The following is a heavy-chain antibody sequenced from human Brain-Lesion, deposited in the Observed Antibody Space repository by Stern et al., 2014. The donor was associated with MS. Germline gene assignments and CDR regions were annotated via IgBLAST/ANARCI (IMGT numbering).Heavy chain of an antibody. J-gene: IGHJ4*02. Sequence: QVQLQESGPGLVKPSQTLSLTCTVSGGSVGSGSYDWSWIRQPAGKGLEWIGRIYTTGSTYYNPSLKSRVSFSKDPSKNQFSLKLPSVTAADTAVYYCARDKEDTNMAFRYFDNWGQGTLVTVSS. CDR3: ARDKEDTNMAFRYFDN. CDR1: GGSVGSGSYD. CDR2: IYTTGST. V-gene: IGHV4-61*02. D-gene: IGHD5-18*01.